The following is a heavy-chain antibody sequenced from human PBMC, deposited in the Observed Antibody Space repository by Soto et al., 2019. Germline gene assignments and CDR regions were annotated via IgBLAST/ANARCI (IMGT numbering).Heavy chain of an antibody. CDR3: ARGGLGYDSSGYYLGY. CDR1: GYSFTHYV. CDR2: INTGNGNT. V-gene: IGHV1-3*04. J-gene: IGHJ4*02. Sequence: ASVKVSCKASGYSFTHYVIHWVRQAPGQRLEWMGWINTGNGNTKYSQKFQGRVTLTRDTSASTAYMELSSLRSEDTAVYYCARGGLGYDSSGYYLGYWGQGTLVTVSS. D-gene: IGHD3-22*01.